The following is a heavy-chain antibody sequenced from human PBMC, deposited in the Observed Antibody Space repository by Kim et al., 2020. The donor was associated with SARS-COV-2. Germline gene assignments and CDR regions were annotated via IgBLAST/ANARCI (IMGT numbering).Heavy chain of an antibody. V-gene: IGHV4-34*01. Sequence: SETLSLTCAVYGGSFSGYYWSWIRQPPGKGLEWIGEINHSGSTNYNPSLKSRVTISVDTSKNQFSLKLSSMTAADTAVYYCARGSAGITMIVVVRAYYYYGMDVWGKGTTVTVST. CDR3: ARGSAGITMIVVVRAYYYYGMDV. D-gene: IGHD3-22*01. CDR1: GGSFSGYY. CDR2: INHSGST. J-gene: IGHJ6*04.